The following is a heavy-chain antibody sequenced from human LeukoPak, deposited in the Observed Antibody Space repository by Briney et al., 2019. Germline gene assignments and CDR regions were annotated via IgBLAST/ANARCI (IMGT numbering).Heavy chain of an antibody. CDR2: IKQDGREK. CDR3: ARVEDYDILTGFDY. Sequence: GGSLRLSCAASGFTFSSHWMHWVRQAPGKGLEWVANIKQDGREKYSVDSVKGRFTISRDNAKNSLYLQMNSLRAEDTAVYYCARVEDYDILTGFDYWGQGTLVTVSS. D-gene: IGHD3-9*01. CDR1: GFTFSSHW. V-gene: IGHV3-7*01. J-gene: IGHJ4*02.